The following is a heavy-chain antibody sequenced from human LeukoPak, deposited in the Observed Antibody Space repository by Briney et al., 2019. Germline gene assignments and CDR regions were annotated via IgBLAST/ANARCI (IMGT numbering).Heavy chain of an antibody. CDR2: ISSSSSYI. J-gene: IGHJ4*02. D-gene: IGHD3-9*01. V-gene: IGHV3-21*01. Sequence: GGSLRLSCAASGFTFSSYSMNWVRQAPGKGLEWVSSISSSSSYIYYADSVKGRFTISRDNAKNSLYLQMNSLRAEDTAVYYCARCGTDNILTGYYTDYWGQGTLVTVSS. CDR3: ARCGTDNILTGYYTDY. CDR1: GFTFSSYS.